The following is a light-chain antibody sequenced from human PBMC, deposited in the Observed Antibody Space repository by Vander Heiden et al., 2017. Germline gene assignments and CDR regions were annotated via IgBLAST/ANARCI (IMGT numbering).Light chain of an antibody. CDR1: SGHSSYA. CDR3: RTWGTDLWV. CDR2: LNSDGSH. Sequence: QLLLTQSPSASASLGASVKLTCTLSSGHSSYAIAWHQQQPEKGPRYLMKLNSDGSHSKGDGIPDRFSGSSSGAERYLTISSLQSEDEADYYCRTWGTDLWVFGGGTKLTVL. V-gene: IGLV4-69*01. J-gene: IGLJ3*02.